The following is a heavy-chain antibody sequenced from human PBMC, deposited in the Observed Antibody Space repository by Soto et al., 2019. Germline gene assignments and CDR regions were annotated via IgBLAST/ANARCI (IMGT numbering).Heavy chain of an antibody. V-gene: IGHV4-59*01. CDR2: IHYSGNT. CDR1: GGSMSEYF. D-gene: IGHD6-13*01. Sequence: QVQLQESGPGLLKPSETLSLSCSVSGGSMSEYFWSWIRQPPGKALEWIGYIHYSGNTNYNPSLKGRATISVDTSRNQFSLKLSSVTAADTAVYYCARVEAQQQLGNWFDLWGQGTLVTVSS. J-gene: IGHJ5*02. CDR3: ARVEAQQQLGNWFDL.